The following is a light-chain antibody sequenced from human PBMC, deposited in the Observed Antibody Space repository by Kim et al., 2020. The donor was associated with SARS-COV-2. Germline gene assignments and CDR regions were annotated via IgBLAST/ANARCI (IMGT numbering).Light chain of an antibody. CDR3: QQYGWPPCT. CDR1: QSVSSNY. J-gene: IGKJ1*01. V-gene: IGKV3-20*01. CDR2: ASS. Sequence: EIVLTQSPGTLSVSPGERATLSCRASQSVSSNYVACYQQKAGPATSLLYYASSSGATGIPNMSSGRGSGTYSTTTISRLSPEVFVVYYRQQYGWPPCTFGQGTKVDIK.